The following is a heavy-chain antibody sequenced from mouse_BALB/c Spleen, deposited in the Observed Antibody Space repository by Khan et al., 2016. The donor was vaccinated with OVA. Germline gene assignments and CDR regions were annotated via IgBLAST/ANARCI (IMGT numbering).Heavy chain of an antibody. CDR3: ARIYGGDFDY. CDR1: GYSITSDYA. D-gene: IGHD1-1*02. V-gene: IGHV3-2*02. J-gene: IGHJ2*01. CDR2: ISYSGNT. Sequence: EVQLVESGPGLVKPSQSLSLTCTVTGYSITSDYAWNWIRQFPGNKLEWMGYISYSGNTKYNLSLKSRVSITRDTSKNQFFLQLNSVTIEDTATYYCARIYGGDFDYWGQGTTLTVSS.